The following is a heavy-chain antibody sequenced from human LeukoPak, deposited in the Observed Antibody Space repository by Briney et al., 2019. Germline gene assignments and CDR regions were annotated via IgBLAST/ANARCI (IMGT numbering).Heavy chain of an antibody. V-gene: IGHV1-2*02. CDR2: INPNSGGT. CDR3: ARGIITIFGMVIIFGDY. CDR1: GYTFTGYY. D-gene: IGHD3-3*01. J-gene: IGHJ4*02. Sequence: GASVKVSCKASGYTFTGYYMHWVRQAPGQGLEWMGWINPNSGGTNYAQKFQGRVTMTRDTSISTAYMELSRLRSDDTAVYYCARGIITIFGMVIIFGDYWGQGTLVTVSS.